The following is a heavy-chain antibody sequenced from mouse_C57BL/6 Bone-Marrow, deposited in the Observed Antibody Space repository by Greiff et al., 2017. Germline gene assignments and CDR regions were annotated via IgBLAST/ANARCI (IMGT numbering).Heavy chain of an antibody. CDR1: GFTFSDYG. CDR3: ARSDYYGSSYDWYFDV. Sequence: EVQLVESGGGLVKPGGSLKLSCAASGFTFSDYGMHWVRQAPEKGLEWVAYISSGSSTIYYADTVKGRFTISRDNAKNTLFLQMTSLRSEDTAMYYCARSDYYGSSYDWYFDVWGTGTTVTVSS. J-gene: IGHJ1*03. V-gene: IGHV5-17*01. D-gene: IGHD1-1*01. CDR2: ISSGSSTI.